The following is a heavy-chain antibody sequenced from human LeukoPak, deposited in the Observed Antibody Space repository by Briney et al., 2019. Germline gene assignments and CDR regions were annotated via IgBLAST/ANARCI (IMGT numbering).Heavy chain of an antibody. CDR1: GFTFSSYA. Sequence: GGSLRLSCAASGFTFSSYAMHWVRQAPGKGLEYVSAITGNGGSTFYANSVKGRFTISRDNSKNTLYLQMGSLRAEDMAVYYCARGDVMVLAATLNYWGQGTLVTVSS. D-gene: IGHD2-15*01. CDR2: ITGNGGST. J-gene: IGHJ4*02. V-gene: IGHV3-64*01. CDR3: ARGDVMVLAATLNY.